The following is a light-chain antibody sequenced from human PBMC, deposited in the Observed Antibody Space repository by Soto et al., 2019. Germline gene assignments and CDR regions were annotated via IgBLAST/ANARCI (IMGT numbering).Light chain of an antibody. CDR3: QHYSSYYT. Sequence: DIQMTQSPSTLSASVGDRVTITCRASQSISTWLAWYQQKPGRAPKLLIYKASTLERRVPSRFSGSGSGTEFTLTISGLQPDDFATYYCQHYSSYYTFGHWTKLEIK. V-gene: IGKV1-5*03. CDR2: KAS. CDR1: QSISTW. J-gene: IGKJ2*01.